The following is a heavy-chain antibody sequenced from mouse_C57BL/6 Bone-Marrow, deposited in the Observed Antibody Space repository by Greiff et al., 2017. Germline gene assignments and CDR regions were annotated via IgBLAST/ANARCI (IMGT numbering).Heavy chain of an antibody. J-gene: IGHJ2*01. V-gene: IGHV1-4*01. CDR2: INPSSGYT. CDR3: ARVITTEYYFDY. Sequence: QVQLQQSGAELARPGASVKMSCKASGYTFTSYTMHWVKQRPGQGLEWIGYINPSSGYTKYNQKFKDKATLTADKSSSTAYMQLSSLTSEDSAVYYCARVITTEYYFDYWGQGTTLTVSS. CDR1: GYTFTSYT. D-gene: IGHD1-1*01.